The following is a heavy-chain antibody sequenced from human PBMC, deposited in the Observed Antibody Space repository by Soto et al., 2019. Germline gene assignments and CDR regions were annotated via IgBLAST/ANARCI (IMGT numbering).Heavy chain of an antibody. CDR2: ISYDGSNK. J-gene: IGHJ4*02. Sequence: GGSLRLSCAASGFTFGSYGMHWVRQAPGKGLEWVAVISYDGSNKYYADSVKGRFTISRDNSKNTLYLQMNSLRAEDTAVYYCAKDRSSSWSGGNYWGQGTLVTVSS. CDR3: AKDRSSSWSGGNY. V-gene: IGHV3-30*18. D-gene: IGHD6-13*01. CDR1: GFTFGSYG.